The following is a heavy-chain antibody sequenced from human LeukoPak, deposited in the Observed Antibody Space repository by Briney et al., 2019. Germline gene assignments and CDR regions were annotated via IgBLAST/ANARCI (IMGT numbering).Heavy chain of an antibody. J-gene: IGHJ6*03. CDR3: ARVKFGESYAPKSYYYYYMDV. Sequence: SGGSLRLSCAASGFTFSSYEMNWVRQAPGKGLEWVSYISSSGSTIYYADSVKGRFTISRDNAKNSLYLQMNSLRAEDTAVYYCARVKFGESYAPKSYYYYYMDVWGKGTTVTISS. CDR2: ISSSGSTI. CDR1: GFTFSSYE. V-gene: IGHV3-48*03. D-gene: IGHD3-10*01.